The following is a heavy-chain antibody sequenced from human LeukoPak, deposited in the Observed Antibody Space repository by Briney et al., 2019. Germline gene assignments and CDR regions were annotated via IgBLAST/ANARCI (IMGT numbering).Heavy chain of an antibody. D-gene: IGHD2-2*01. CDR1: GGSFSGYY. CDR3: ARFVVVPAARQASFDY. J-gene: IGHJ4*02. Sequence: SETLSLTCAVYGGSFSGYYWSWVRQPPGKGLEWIGEIYHSGSTNYNPSLKSRVTISVDKSKNQFSLKLSSVTAADTAVYYCARFVVVPAARQASFDYWGQGTLVTVSS. CDR2: IYHSGST. V-gene: IGHV4-34*01.